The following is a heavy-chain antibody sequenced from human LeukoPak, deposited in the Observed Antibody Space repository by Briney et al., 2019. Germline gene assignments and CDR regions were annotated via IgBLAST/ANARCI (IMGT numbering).Heavy chain of an antibody. J-gene: IGHJ4*02. V-gene: IGHV3-48*01. CDR1: GFTFSNYN. D-gene: IGHD1-26*01. CDR2: ISSSSSTI. CDR3: ATESGSYSGTCFDY. Sequence: GGSLRLSCAASGFTFSNYNMNWVRQAPGKGLQWVSYISSSSSTIYYADSVKDRFTISRDNAKNALYLQMNSLRAEDTAVYYCATESGSYSGTCFDYWGQGTLVTVSS.